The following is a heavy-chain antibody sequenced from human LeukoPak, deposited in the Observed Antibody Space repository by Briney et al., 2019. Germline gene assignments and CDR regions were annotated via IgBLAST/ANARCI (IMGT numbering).Heavy chain of an antibody. CDR3: ARVAYRYSINDWSRTGLGAYSTKYYYYMDV. J-gene: IGHJ6*03. CDR2: INHNGGA. Sequence: TETLSLTCAVYGGSFSDYSWTWIRQAPGEGLEWIGEINHNGGANHNPSLVSRVIMSVDTSKNQFSLKVSSVTAADTAVYYCARVAYRYSINDWSRTGLGAYSTKYYYYMDVWGKGTTVTVSS. V-gene: IGHV4-34*01. CDR1: GGSFSDYS. D-gene: IGHD3-9*01.